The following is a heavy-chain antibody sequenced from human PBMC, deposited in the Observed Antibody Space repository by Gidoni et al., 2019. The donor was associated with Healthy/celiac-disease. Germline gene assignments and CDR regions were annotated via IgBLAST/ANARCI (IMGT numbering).Heavy chain of an antibody. CDR1: GYTFTGYY. V-gene: IGHV1-2*02. CDR2: INPNSGGT. CDR3: ARDRGAGEMAWYFDL. Sequence: QVQLVQSGAEVKKPGASVKVSCKASGYTFTGYYMHWVRQAPGQGLEWMGWINPNSGGTNYAQKFQGRVTMTRDTSISTAYMELSRLRSDDTAVYYCARDRGAGEMAWYFDLWGRGTLVTVSS. D-gene: IGHD3-10*01. J-gene: IGHJ2*01.